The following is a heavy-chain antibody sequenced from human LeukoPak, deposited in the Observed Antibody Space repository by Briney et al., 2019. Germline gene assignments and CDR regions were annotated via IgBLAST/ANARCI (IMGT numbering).Heavy chain of an antibody. V-gene: IGHV3-9*01. J-gene: IGHJ3*02. D-gene: IGHD3-10*01. CDR3: AKDLRSANDGFDI. CDR2: ISWDSGRI. CDR1: GFTFDDYA. Sequence: PGRSLRLFCAVSGFTFDDYAMHWVRQAPGKGLEWVSGISWDSGRIGYADSVKGRFTISRDNAKNSLYLQMNSLRVEDTALYYCAKDLRSANDGFDIWGQGTKVTVSS.